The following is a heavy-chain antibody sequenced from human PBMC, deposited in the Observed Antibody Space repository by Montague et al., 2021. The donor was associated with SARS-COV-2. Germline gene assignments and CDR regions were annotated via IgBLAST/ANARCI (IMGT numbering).Heavy chain of an antibody. J-gene: IGHJ4*02. Sequence: PALVKPTQTLRLTCTFSGFSLSTPNVGVGWIRQPPGKALEWVAVIYSNDEKRYSPSLRNRLTITKDTAKNQVVLSLTYVDPVDTATYYCAHLIRYYDIFTGIPFDYWGQGSRVTVSS. CDR2: IYSNDEK. V-gene: IGHV2-5*01. CDR1: GFSLSTPNVG. CDR3: AHLIRYYDIFTGIPFDY. D-gene: IGHD3-9*01.